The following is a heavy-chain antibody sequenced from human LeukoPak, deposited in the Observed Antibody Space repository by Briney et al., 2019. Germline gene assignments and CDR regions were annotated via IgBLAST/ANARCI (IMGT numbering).Heavy chain of an antibody. J-gene: IGHJ6*02. Sequence: SVKVSCKASGGTFNTYAISWVRQAPGQGLQWMGGIIPIFGPANYAQKFQGRVTITADESTSTAYMELSSLRSEDTAVYYCARDDPEVYEGSYYYGMDVWGQGTTVTVSS. V-gene: IGHV1-69*13. CDR1: GGTFNTYA. CDR3: ARDDPEVYEGSYYYGMDV. D-gene: IGHD3-3*01. CDR2: IIPIFGPA.